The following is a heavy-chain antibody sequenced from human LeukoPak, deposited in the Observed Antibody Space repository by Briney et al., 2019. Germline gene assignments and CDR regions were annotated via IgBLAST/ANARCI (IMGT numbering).Heavy chain of an antibody. CDR1: GGSISSYY. CDR2: IYYSGST. D-gene: IGHD2-15*01. V-gene: IGHV4-59*01. J-gene: IGHJ5*02. Sequence: SETLSLTCTVSGGSISSYYWSWIRQPPGKGLEWIGYIYYSGSTNYNPSLKSRVTISVDTSKNQFSLKLSSVTAADTAVYYCARDSGYCSGGSCPDNWFDPWGQGTLVTVSP. CDR3: ARDSGYCSGGSCPDNWFDP.